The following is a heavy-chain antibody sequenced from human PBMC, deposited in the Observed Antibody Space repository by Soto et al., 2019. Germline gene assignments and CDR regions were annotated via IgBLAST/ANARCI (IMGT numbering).Heavy chain of an antibody. D-gene: IGHD6-19*01. Sequence: VQLVESGGGVVQPGRSLRLSCAASGFTFSDYAMHWVRQAPGKGLEWVAVVSHDGRNTHYADSVKGRFTISRDSSKNTVSRERTGLRAEDRAVYYWARGGRQWLVTSDFNYWGQGALVTVSS. CDR1: GFTFSDYA. J-gene: IGHJ4*02. CDR3: ARGGRQWLVTSDFNY. CDR2: VSHDGRNT. V-gene: IGHV3-30*03.